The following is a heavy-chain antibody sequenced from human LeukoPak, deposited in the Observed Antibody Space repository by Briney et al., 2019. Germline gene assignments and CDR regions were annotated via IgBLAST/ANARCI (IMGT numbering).Heavy chain of an antibody. D-gene: IGHD2-15*01. CDR2: ITWNSGSI. CDR1: GFTFDDYA. V-gene: IGHV3-9*01. J-gene: IGHJ4*02. CDR3: AKEGCSGGSCYFDY. Sequence: GRSLRLSCAASGFTFDDYAMHWVRQAPGKGLEWVSGITWNSGSIAYADSVKGRFTISRDNAKNSLYLQMNSLRAEDTAVYYCAKEGCSGGSCYFDYWGQGTLVTVSS.